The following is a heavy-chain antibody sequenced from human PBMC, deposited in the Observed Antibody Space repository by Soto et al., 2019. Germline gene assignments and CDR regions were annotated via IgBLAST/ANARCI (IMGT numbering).Heavy chain of an antibody. CDR1: GFTFSNYA. Sequence: PGGSLRLSCAASGFTFSNYAVTWVRQAPGKGLERVSTISANSGTTYYADPVKGRFSISRDDSKNTLYLQMSSLRVEDTAVYYCVKGSQRGYSYGHFDHWGPGTLVTVSS. CDR3: VKGSQRGYSYGHFDH. J-gene: IGHJ4*02. D-gene: IGHD5-18*01. V-gene: IGHV3-23*01. CDR2: ISANSGTT.